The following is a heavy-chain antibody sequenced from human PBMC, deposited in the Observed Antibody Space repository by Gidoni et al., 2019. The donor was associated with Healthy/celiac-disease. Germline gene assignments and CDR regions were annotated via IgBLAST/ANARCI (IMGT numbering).Heavy chain of an antibody. CDR2: IKSKTDGGTT. CDR1: GFTFSNAW. D-gene: IGHD6-6*01. Sequence: EVQLVESGGGLVKPGGSLRLSCAASGFTFSNAWMSWVRQAPGKGLEWVGRIKSKTDGGTTDYAAPVKGRFTISRDDSKNTLYLQMNSLKTEDTAVYYCTTGPDEYSSSIDAFDIWGQGTMGTVSS. CDR3: TTGPDEYSSSIDAFDI. J-gene: IGHJ3*02. V-gene: IGHV3-15*01.